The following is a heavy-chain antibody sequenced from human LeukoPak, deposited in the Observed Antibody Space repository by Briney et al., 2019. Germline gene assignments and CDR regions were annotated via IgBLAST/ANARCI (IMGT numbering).Heavy chain of an antibody. Sequence: PGGSLRLSCAASGFTFSSYAMTWVRQAPGRGLEWVSAISGGGGSAYYADSVKGRFTISRDNSENTLYLQMNSLRAEDTAVYYCAKELLWFGELPPAYWGQGTLVTVSS. J-gene: IGHJ4*02. V-gene: IGHV3-23*01. CDR1: GFTFSSYA. CDR2: ISGGGGSA. CDR3: AKELLWFGELPPAY. D-gene: IGHD3-10*01.